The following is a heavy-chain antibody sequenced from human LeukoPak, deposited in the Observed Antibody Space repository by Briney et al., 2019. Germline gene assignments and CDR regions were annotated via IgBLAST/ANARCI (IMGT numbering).Heavy chain of an antibody. CDR3: VRARGRDGYFDS. V-gene: IGHV4-39*07. Sequence: SETLSLICSVSGASISSSRLYGGWVRQPPGKDLGWIASVDYTGETYYNPSLKSRVTISVDTSMIQFYLRLTTVTAADTAVYYCVRARGRDGYFDSWGRGILVTVSS. D-gene: IGHD5-24*01. CDR2: VDYTGET. J-gene: IGHJ4*02. CDR1: GASISSSRLY.